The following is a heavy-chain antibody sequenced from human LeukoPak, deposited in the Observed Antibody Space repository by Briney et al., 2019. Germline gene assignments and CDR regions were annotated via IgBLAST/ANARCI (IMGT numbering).Heavy chain of an antibody. Sequence: PSETLSLTCTVSGGSISSYYWSWIRQPPAKGLEWIGYIYYSGSTNYNPSLKSRVTISVDTSKNQFSLKLSSVTAADTAVYYCARWSGSYSYYFDYWGQGTLVTVSS. CDR1: GGSISSYY. CDR3: ARWSGSYSYYFDY. V-gene: IGHV4-59*01. J-gene: IGHJ4*02. CDR2: IYYSGST. D-gene: IGHD1-26*01.